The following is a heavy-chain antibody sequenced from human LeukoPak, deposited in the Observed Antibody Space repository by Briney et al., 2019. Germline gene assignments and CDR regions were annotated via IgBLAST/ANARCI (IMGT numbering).Heavy chain of an antibody. CDR1: GESFSGYY. Sequence: PSETLSLTCATYGESFSGYYWSWIRQPPGKGLEWIGEINHSGSTNYNPSLKSRVTISVGTSKNQFSLKLNSVTAAGTAVYFCARRWSGDSCYHSRFDYWGEGTRVSVSS. CDR3: ARRWSGDSCYHSRFDY. J-gene: IGHJ4*02. D-gene: IGHD2-15*01. V-gene: IGHV4-34*01. CDR2: INHSGST.